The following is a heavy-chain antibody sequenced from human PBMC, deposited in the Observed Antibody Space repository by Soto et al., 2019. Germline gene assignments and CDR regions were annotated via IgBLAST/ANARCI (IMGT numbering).Heavy chain of an antibody. D-gene: IGHD2-21*01. Sequence: EMRLVESGGGLVQPGMSLRLSCAASGFTFDDYAMYWVRQVPGKGLEWVSGISWNSGRMGYADSVKGRFTISRDSAKNSLYLQMNSLRPEDTPLYYCIKARIWGVDGYNSYYYNAMDVWGQGTTVTVSS. CDR3: IKARIWGVDGYNSYYYNAMDV. CDR2: ISWNSGRM. J-gene: IGHJ6*02. CDR1: GFTFDDYA. V-gene: IGHV3-9*01.